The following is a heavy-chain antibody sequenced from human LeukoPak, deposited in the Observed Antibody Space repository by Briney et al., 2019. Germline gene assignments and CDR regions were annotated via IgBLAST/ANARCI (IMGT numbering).Heavy chain of an antibody. CDR2: INRDGSTT. J-gene: IGHJ4*02. V-gene: IGHV3-74*03. CDR3: ARDVKPFHGGWNYFDG. D-gene: IGHD6-19*01. CDR1: GFTFSNYW. Sequence: GGSLRLSCAASGFTFSNYWVHWVRQAPGKGLVWVSRINRDGSTTKYADSVKGRLTVSRDNAKNTLNLQMNSLRAEDKAVYFCARDVKPFHGGWNYFDGSGQGSLVTVSS.